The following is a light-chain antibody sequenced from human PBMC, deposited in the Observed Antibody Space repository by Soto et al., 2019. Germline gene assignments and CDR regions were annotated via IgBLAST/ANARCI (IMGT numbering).Light chain of an antibody. CDR2: GAS. Sequence: EIVLTQSPATLSLSPGERATLSCRASQYINTRLAWYQHRPGQAPRLLIYGASTRATGIPARFSGSGSVTEFTLTISSLQSEDFAVYYCQQYNNWPITFGQGTRLEIK. CDR3: QQYNNWPIT. V-gene: IGKV3D-15*01. CDR1: QYINTR. J-gene: IGKJ5*01.